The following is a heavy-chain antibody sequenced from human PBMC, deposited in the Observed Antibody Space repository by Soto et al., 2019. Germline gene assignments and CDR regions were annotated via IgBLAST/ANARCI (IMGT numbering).Heavy chain of an antibody. Sequence: SETLSLTCTVSGASISGYHWSWIRQFPGKGLECLGYISYSGATNYNPSLKSRITMSIDTSKNQFSLQLNSVTAADTALYYCARQGFGQLHGLVDVWGPGTTVTVS. CDR3: ARQGFGQLHGLVDV. CDR2: ISYSGAT. J-gene: IGHJ6*02. V-gene: IGHV4-59*08. CDR1: GASISGYH. D-gene: IGHD3-10*01.